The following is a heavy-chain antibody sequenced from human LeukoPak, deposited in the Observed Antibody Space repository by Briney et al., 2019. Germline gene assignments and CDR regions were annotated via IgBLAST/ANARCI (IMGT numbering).Heavy chain of an antibody. CDR2: ISRSGSNI. V-gene: IGHV3-11*01. J-gene: IGHJ4*02. D-gene: IGHD6-13*01. CDR1: GFIFSVYY. CDR3: ARAIHSSSYFDY. Sequence: GGSVSLLCAASGFIFSVYYTRWTRQAPGRGLEWVSYISRSGSNIYYADSVKGRFTISRDNAKNSLYLQMNSLRAEDTAVYYCARAIHSSSYFDYWGQGTLVTVSS.